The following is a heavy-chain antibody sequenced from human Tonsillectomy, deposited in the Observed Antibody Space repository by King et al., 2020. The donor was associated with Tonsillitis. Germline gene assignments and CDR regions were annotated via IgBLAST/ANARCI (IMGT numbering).Heavy chain of an antibody. V-gene: IGHV3-15*01. CDR1: GFIFSDAW. CDR3: NGWLGNTREGWSDP. D-gene: IGHD3-10*01. CDR2: IKSKTDGGKV. J-gene: IGHJ5*02. Sequence: VQLVESGGGLVKPGGSLRLSCAASGFIFSDAWMSWVRQAPGKGLEWVGRIKSKTDGGKVDYAAPVKGRFTISRDDSKKTLYLQMNSLKTEDTAVYYCNGWLGNTREGWSDPWGQGTLVTVSS.